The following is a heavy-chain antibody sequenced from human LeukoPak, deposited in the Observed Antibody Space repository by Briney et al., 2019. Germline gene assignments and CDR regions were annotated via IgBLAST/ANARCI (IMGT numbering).Heavy chain of an antibody. D-gene: IGHD3-10*01. J-gene: IGHJ4*02. CDR1: GGSISSSNW. CDR2: IYHSGST. Sequence: SETLSLTCAVSGGSISSSNWWSWVRQPPGKGLEWIGEIYHSGSTNYNPSLKSRVTISVDTSKSQFSLKLTSVTAADTALYYCARTYYGSENYYDYWGQGILVTVSS. V-gene: IGHV4-4*02. CDR3: ARTYYGSENYYDY.